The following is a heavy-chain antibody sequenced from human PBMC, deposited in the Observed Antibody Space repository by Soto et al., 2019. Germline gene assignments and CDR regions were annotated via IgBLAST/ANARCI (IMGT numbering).Heavy chain of an antibody. CDR3: ARAGGLRLGELSL. D-gene: IGHD3-16*02. J-gene: IGHJ4*02. Sequence: QVQLVQSGAEVKKLGSWVKFSGKASGGTFSSYAISGGRQAPGQGLGWMGGIIPIFGTANYAQKFQGRVTITADESTSTAYMELSSLRSEDTAVYYCARAGGLRLGELSLWGQGTLVTVSS. CDR2: IIPIFGTA. V-gene: IGHV1-69*12. CDR1: GGTFSSYA.